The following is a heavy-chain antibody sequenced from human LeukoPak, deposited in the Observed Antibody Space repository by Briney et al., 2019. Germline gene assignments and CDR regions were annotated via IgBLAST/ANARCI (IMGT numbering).Heavy chain of an antibody. CDR2: INHSGGT. CDR1: GGSFSGYY. J-gene: IGHJ6*03. Sequence: PSETLSLTCAVYGGSFSGYYWSWIRQPPAKGLEWIGEINHSGGTNYNPSLKSRVTISVDTSKNQFSLKLSSVTAADTAVYYCARGRRGLVSYYYMDVWGKGTTVTVSS. CDR3: ARGRRGLVSYYYMDV. V-gene: IGHV4-34*01.